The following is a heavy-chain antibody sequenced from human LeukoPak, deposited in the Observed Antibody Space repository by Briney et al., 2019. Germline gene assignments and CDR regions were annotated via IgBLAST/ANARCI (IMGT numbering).Heavy chain of an antibody. CDR3: ARDREDSDGSYYYYMDV. CDR1: GGSISSYY. D-gene: IGHD5-18*01. Sequence: SETLSLTCTVSGGSISSYYWSWIRQPPGKGLEWIGYIYYSGSTNYNPSLKSRVTISVDASKNQFSLKLSSVTAADTAVYYCARDREDSDGSYYYYMDVWGKGTTVTVSS. J-gene: IGHJ6*03. CDR2: IYYSGST. V-gene: IGHV4-59*01.